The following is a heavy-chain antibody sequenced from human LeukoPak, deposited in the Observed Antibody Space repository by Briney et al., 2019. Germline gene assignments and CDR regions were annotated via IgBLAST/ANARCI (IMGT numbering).Heavy chain of an antibody. J-gene: IGHJ4*02. D-gene: IGHD6-25*01. CDR1: GFTFSSYA. V-gene: IGHV3-30*04. CDR2: ISYDGRNK. CDR3: ARTEKEYSGWGGATY. Sequence: GGSLRLSCAASGFTFSSYAMHWVRQAPGKGLEWVAAISYDGRNKYYADSVKGRFTISRDNSKNTLYLQMNSLRAEDTAVYYRARTEKEYSGWGGATYWGQGTLVTVSS.